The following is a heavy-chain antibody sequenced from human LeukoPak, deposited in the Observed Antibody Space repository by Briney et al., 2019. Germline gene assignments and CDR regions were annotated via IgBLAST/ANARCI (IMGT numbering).Heavy chain of an antibody. D-gene: IGHD4-17*01. CDR3: ARNTSTTLRTFHPGGDGFDI. Sequence: SETLSLTCAVSGYSISSDYYWGWIRQPPGKGLEWIWSIYHSGSTSYNPSLKSRVTISVDTSKNQFSLKLSSVTAADTAVYYCARNTSTTLRTFHPGGDGFDIWGQGTMVTVSS. CDR2: IYHSGST. J-gene: IGHJ3*02. V-gene: IGHV4-38-2*01. CDR1: GYSISSDYY.